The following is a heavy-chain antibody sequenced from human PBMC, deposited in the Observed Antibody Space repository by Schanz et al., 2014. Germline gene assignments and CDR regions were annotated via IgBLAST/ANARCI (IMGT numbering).Heavy chain of an antibody. J-gene: IGHJ3*02. V-gene: IGHV1-18*01. Sequence: QVQLVQSGAEVKKPGPSVKVSCKASRSTFSSYTISWVRQAPGQGLEWMGWITAYNGDTNYALKLQGRVTMTTDTSTGTAYMELRSLRSDDTALYYCTRGGYSYALSAFDIWGQGTMVTVSS. D-gene: IGHD5-18*01. CDR2: ITAYNGDT. CDR1: RSTFSSYT. CDR3: TRGGYSYALSAFDI.